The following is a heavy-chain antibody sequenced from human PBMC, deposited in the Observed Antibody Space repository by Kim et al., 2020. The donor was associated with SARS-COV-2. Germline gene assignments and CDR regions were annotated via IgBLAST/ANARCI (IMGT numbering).Heavy chain of an antibody. V-gene: IGHV3-21*01. J-gene: IGHJ4*02. Sequence: GGSLRLSCAASGFTFSSYSMNWVRQAPGKGLEWVSSISSSSSYIYYADSVKGRFTISRDNAKNSLYLQMNSLRAEDTAVYYCARVRSSGWDYFDYWDQGTLVTVSS. CDR3: ARVRSSGWDYFDY. D-gene: IGHD6-19*01. CDR2: ISSSSSYI. CDR1: GFTFSSYS.